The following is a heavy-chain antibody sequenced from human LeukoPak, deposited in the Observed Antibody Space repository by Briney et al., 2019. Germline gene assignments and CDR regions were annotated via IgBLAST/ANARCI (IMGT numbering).Heavy chain of an antibody. D-gene: IGHD1-26*01. CDR3: ARDSRRELLHAFDI. Sequence: SETLSLTFTVSGGSISSYFWSWIRQPPGKGLEWIGYIYYSASTNYNPSLQSRVTISVDTSKNQFSLKLSSVTAADTAVYYCARDSRRELLHAFDIWGQGTMVTVSS. CDR2: IYYSAST. CDR1: GGSISSYF. V-gene: IGHV4-59*01. J-gene: IGHJ3*02.